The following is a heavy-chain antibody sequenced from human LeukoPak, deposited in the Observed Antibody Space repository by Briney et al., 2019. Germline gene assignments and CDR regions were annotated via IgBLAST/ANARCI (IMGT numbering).Heavy chain of an antibody. V-gene: IGHV3-21*01. Sequence: GGSLRLSCAASGFTFSSYSMNWVRQAPGKGLEWVSSISSSSSYTYYADSVKGRFTISRDNAKNSLYLQMNSLRAEDTAVYYCARDSSGEGFMDAWGQGTTVTVSS. CDR3: ARDSSGEGFMDA. J-gene: IGHJ6*02. CDR1: GFTFSSYS. CDR2: ISSSSSYT. D-gene: IGHD6-19*01.